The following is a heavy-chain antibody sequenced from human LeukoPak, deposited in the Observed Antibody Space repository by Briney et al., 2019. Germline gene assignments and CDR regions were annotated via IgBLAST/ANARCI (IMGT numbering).Heavy chain of an antibody. V-gene: IGHV3-74*03. J-gene: IGHJ4*02. CDR2: INEHGTDS. D-gene: IGHD3-3*01. Sequence: GGSLRLSCTASGFTFSGHWIHWVRQAPGMGLVWVSRINEHGTDSMYAESVKGRFTISRDNSKNTLYLQMNSLRAEDTAVYYCAKRSGGPSPFDYWGQGTLVTVSS. CDR1: GFTFSGHW. CDR3: AKRSGGPSPFDY.